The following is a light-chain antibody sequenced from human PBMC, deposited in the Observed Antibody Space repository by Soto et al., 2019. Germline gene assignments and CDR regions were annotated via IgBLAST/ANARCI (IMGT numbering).Light chain of an antibody. CDR2: KAS. Sequence: IRMTQSPSTLSASVGDRVTTTCRASQSISTWLAWYQQKPGTAPKLLIHKASTLESGVPSRFSGSGSGTNFTLTISSLQPEDFATYYCQHFYDYPHSFGPGTRWLS. CDR1: QSISTW. CDR3: QHFYDYPHS. V-gene: IGKV1-5*03. J-gene: IGKJ3*01.